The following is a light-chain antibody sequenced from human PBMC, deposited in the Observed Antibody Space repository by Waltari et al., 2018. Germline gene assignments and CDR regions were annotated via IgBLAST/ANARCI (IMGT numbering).Light chain of an antibody. CDR1: SGDVGAYNY. CDR3: SSYISSSTLEL. J-gene: IGLJ2*01. V-gene: IGLV2-14*03. Sequence: QSALTQPASVSGSPGQSTTISCTGTSGDVGAYNYVSWYQQHPGKAPKLMIFDVSNRPSGVSNRFSGSKSGNTASLTISGLQAEDEADYYCSSYISSSTLELFGGGTSLTVL. CDR2: DVS.